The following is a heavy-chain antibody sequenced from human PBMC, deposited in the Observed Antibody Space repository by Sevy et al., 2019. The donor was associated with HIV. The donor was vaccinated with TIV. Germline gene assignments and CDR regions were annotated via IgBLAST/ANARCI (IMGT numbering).Heavy chain of an antibody. Sequence: GGSLRLSCAASGFKFSKYSMSWIRQTPGKGLEWVSTFSFGCGKINYADSVKGRFTISRDDSRNTFYLQMNSLRAEDTAIYYCAREGCTKPQDYWGQGTVVTVSS. CDR1: GFKFSKYS. CDR2: FSFGCGKI. CDR3: AREGCTKPQDY. D-gene: IGHD2-8*01. J-gene: IGHJ4*02. V-gene: IGHV3-23*01.